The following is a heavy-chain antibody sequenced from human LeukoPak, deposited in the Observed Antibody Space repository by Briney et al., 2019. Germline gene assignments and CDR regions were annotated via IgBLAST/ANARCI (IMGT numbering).Heavy chain of an antibody. D-gene: IGHD1-26*01. Sequence: GSLRLSCAASGFTFSSYEMNWVRQPPGKGLEWIGSIYYSGSTYYNPSLKSRVTISVDTSKNQFSLKLSSVTAADTAVYYCARHGSGSYYYYYYMDVWGKGTTVTISS. CDR1: GFTFSSYE. CDR2: IYYSGST. CDR3: ARHGSGSYYYYYYMDV. V-gene: IGHV4-39*01. J-gene: IGHJ6*03.